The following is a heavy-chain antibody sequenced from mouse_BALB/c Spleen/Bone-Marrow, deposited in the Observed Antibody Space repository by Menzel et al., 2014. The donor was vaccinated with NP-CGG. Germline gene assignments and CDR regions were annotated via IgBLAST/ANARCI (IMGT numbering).Heavy chain of an antibody. V-gene: IGHV5-17*02. D-gene: IGHD1-1*01. J-gene: IGHJ2*01. CDR1: GFTFSSFG. CDR3: ARSGSSSGYFDY. CDR2: ISSGSSTI. Sequence: EVQGVESGGGSVQPGGSRKLSCAASGFTFSSFGMHWVRQAPEKGLEWVAYISSGSSTIYYADTVMGRFTISRDNPKNTLFLQMTSLRSEDTAMYYCARSGSSSGYFDYWGQGTTLTVSS.